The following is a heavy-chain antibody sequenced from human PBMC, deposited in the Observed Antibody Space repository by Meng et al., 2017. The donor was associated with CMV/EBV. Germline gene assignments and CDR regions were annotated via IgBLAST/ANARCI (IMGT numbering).Heavy chain of an antibody. D-gene: IGHD6-6*01. V-gene: IGHV3-30-3*01. CDR1: GFTFSSYA. Sequence: GESLKISCAASGFTFSSYAMHWVRQAPGKGLEWVAVISYDGSNKYYADSVKGRFTISRDNSKNTLYLQMNSLRAEDTAVYYCARPGSGSIAAYWGQGTLVTVSS. CDR3: ARPGSGSIAAY. J-gene: IGHJ4*02. CDR2: ISYDGSNK.